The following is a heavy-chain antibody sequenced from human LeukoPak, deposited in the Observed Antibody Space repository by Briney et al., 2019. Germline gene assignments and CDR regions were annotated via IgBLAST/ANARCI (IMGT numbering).Heavy chain of an antibody. D-gene: IGHD3-10*01. V-gene: IGHV4-39*01. Sequence: PSETLSLTCTVSGDSISSSSYYWGWIRQPPGKGLEWIGCMFYSGSTYYNPSLKSRVTISVDTSKNQFSLKLSSVTAADTAVYYCARQNGWFGSNLDYWGQGTLVIVSS. CDR3: ARQNGWFGSNLDY. CDR1: GDSISSSSYY. J-gene: IGHJ4*02. CDR2: MFYSGST.